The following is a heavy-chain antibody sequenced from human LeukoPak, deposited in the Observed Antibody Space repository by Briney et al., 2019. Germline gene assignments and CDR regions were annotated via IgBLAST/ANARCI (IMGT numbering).Heavy chain of an antibody. CDR3: ARDNGYYYAGY. D-gene: IGHD3-22*01. CDR2: ISSSSSYI. CDR1: GFTFSSYS. V-gene: IGHV3-21*01. Sequence: GGSLRLSCAASGFTFSSYSMNWVRQAPGKGLEWVSSISSSSSYIYYADSVKGRFTISRDNAKNSLYLQMNGLRAEDTAVYYCARDNGYYYAGYWGQGTLVTVSS. J-gene: IGHJ4*02.